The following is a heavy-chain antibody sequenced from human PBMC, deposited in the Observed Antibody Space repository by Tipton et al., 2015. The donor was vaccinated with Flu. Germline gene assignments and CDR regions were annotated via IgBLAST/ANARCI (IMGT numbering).Heavy chain of an antibody. CDR2: ISPKTGGT. CDR3: SRVPNPALVPDSTYAFDL. Sequence: QVQLVQSGAEVKKPGASLKVSCKASGYRFTDYYIHWVRQAPGQGLEWMGWISPKTGGTNSAQQFQGRVTMTRDTSINTVYMDLRTLRSDDTAVYYCSRVPNPALVPDSTYAFDLRGPGTVVTVSS. J-gene: IGHJ3*01. CDR1: GYRFTDYY. V-gene: IGHV1-2*02. D-gene: IGHD2/OR15-2a*01.